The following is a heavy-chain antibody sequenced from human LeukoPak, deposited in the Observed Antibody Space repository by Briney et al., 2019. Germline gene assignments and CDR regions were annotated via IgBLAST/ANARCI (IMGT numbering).Heavy chain of an antibody. V-gene: IGHV4-38-2*02. D-gene: IGHD3-10*01. CDR2: IFHSGST. Sequence: SETLSLTCTVSGYSISSGYYWGWIRQPPGKGLEWIGSIFHSGSTYYNPSLKSRVTISADTSKNQFSLKLSSVTAADTAVYYCARGSIYGSGSYFERYFDYRGQGTLVTVSS. CDR1: GYSISSGYY. CDR3: ARGSIYGSGSYFERYFDY. J-gene: IGHJ4*02.